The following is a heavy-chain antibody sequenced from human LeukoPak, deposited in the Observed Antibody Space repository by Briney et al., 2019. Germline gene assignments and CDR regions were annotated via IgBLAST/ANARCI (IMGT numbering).Heavy chain of an antibody. Sequence: ASVKVSCKASGYTFTSYDINWVRQATGQGLEWMGWMNPNSGNTGYAQKFQGRVTMTRNTSISTAYMELGSLRSEDTAVYYCARDGGVFGAYYSGGSCYGMDVWGQGTTVTVSS. CDR2: MNPNSGNT. D-gene: IGHD2-15*01. V-gene: IGHV1-8*01. J-gene: IGHJ6*02. CDR1: GYTFTSYD. CDR3: ARDGGVFGAYYSGGSCYGMDV.